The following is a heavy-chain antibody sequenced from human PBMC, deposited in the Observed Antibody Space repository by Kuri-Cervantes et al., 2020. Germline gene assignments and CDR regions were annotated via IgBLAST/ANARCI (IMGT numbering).Heavy chain of an antibody. CDR2: IYHSGST. Sequence: SETLSLTCAVYGGSFSGYYWSWIRQPPGKGLEWIGSIYHSGSTYYNPSLKSRVTVSVDTSKNQFSLKLSSVTAADTAVYYCARGGARAACSSTSCYAPYWYFDLWGRGTLVTVSS. J-gene: IGHJ2*01. D-gene: IGHD2-2*01. CDR1: GGSFSGYY. CDR3: ARGGARAACSSTSCYAPYWYFDL. V-gene: IGHV4-34*01.